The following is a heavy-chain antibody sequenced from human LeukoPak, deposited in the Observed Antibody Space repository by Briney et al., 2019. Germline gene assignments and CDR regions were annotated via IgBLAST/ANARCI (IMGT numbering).Heavy chain of an antibody. CDR3: TKGDLTLIEI. D-gene: IGHD3-9*01. V-gene: IGHV4-30-2*01. J-gene: IGHJ4*02. Sequence: SETLSLTCTVSGGSLKNGVYSWGWIWQPPGKGLEWIGYIYHSGITYTKPSLKSRVAMSVDTSKNQFSLKLMSVTAADTAVYFCTKGDLTLIEIWGQGTLVTVSS. CDR1: GGSLKNGVYS. CDR2: IYHSGIT.